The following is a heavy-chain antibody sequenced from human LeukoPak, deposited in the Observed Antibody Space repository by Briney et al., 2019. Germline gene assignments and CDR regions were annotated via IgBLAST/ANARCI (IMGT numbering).Heavy chain of an antibody. J-gene: IGHJ6*02. CDR3: ARDAHYYDSSGYVWYYGMDV. Sequence: PLSLTCTGSGGSISSGSYYGGWIRQPAGQGLGWIGRIYTSGSTNYNPSLKSRVTISVDTSKTQFSLKLSSVTAADTAVYYCARDAHYYDSSGYVWYYGMDVWGQGTTVTVSS. CDR1: GGSISSGSYY. CDR2: IYTSGST. V-gene: IGHV4-61*02. D-gene: IGHD3-22*01.